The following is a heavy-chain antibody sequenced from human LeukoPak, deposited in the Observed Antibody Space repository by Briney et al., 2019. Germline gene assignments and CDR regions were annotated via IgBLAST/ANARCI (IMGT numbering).Heavy chain of an antibody. V-gene: IGHV4-34*01. J-gene: IGHJ5*02. Sequence: SETLFLTCAVYGGSFSGCYWSWIRQPPGKGLEWIGEINHSGSTNYNPSLKSRVTISVDTSKNQFSLKLSSVTAADTAVYYCARGQYFDWLLQTPQWWFDPWGQGTLVTVSS. CDR1: GGSFSGCY. D-gene: IGHD3-9*01. CDR3: ARGQYFDWLLQTPQWWFDP. CDR2: INHSGST.